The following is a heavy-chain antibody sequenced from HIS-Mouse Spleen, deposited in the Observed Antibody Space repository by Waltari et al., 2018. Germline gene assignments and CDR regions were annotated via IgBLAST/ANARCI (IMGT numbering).Heavy chain of an antibody. J-gene: IGHJ3*02. CDR1: GFTFSSYA. CDR3: AKDSPYSSGWYETLGDAFDI. Sequence: EVQLLESGGGLVQPGGSLRLSCAASGFTFSSYAMSWVRQAPGKGLEWVSAISGSGGSTSYADSVKGRFTISRDNSKNTLYLQMNSLRAEDTAVYYCAKDSPYSSGWYETLGDAFDIWGQGTMVTVSS. CDR2: ISGSGGST. V-gene: IGHV3-23*01. D-gene: IGHD6-19*01.